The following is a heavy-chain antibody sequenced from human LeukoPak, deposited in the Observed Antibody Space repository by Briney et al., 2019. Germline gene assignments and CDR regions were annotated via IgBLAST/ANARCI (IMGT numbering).Heavy chain of an antibody. D-gene: IGHD5-12*01. CDR3: TTAVNIVATIGVDAFDI. CDR2: IRSKTDGGTT. Sequence: GGSLRLSCAASGFTFSNAWMSWVRQAPGKGLEWVGRIRSKTDGGTTDYAAPVKGRFTISRDDSKNTLYLQMNSLKTEDTAVYYCTTAVNIVATIGVDAFDIWGQGTMVTVSS. J-gene: IGHJ3*02. V-gene: IGHV3-15*01. CDR1: GFTFSNAW.